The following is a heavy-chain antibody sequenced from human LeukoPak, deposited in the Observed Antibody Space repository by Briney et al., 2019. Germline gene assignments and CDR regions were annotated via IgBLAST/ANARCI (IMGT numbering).Heavy chain of an antibody. V-gene: IGHV1-46*01. CDR2: INPSGGST. Sequence: ASVKVSCKASGYTFTSYYMHWVRQAPGQGLEWMGIINPSGGSTSYAQKFQGRVTMTRDTSTSTVYMELSSLRSEDTAVYYCARSRYCSSTSCYRIDYYYYMDVWGKGTTVTISS. J-gene: IGHJ6*03. D-gene: IGHD2-2*01. CDR3: ARSRYCSSTSCYRIDYYYYMDV. CDR1: GYTFTSYY.